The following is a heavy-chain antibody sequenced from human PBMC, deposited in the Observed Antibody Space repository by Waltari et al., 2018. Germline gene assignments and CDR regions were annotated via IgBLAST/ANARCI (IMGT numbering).Heavy chain of an antibody. J-gene: IGHJ4*02. V-gene: IGHV3-23*01. Sequence: EVQLLESGGGLVQPGGTLRLSCAASGFTFSSYAMRWVRQAPGRGLEWVSAISGSGGSTYYADSVKCRFTISRDNSKNTLYLQMNSLRAEDTAVYYCAKDFAYDSSGYSESFDYWGQGTLVTVSS. D-gene: IGHD3-22*01. CDR2: ISGSGGST. CDR3: AKDFAYDSSGYSESFDY. CDR1: GFTFSSYA.